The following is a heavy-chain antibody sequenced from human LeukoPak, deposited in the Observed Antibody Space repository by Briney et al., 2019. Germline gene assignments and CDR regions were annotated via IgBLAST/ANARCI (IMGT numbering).Heavy chain of an antibody. CDR2: IYYSGST. Sequence: SETLSLTCSVSGGSISSYYWSWIRQPPGKGLEWIGYIYYSGSTNYNPSLKSRVTISVDTSKNQFSLKLSSVTAADTAVYYCARGLGYSYGYYFDYWGQGTLVTVSS. CDR1: GGSISSYY. CDR3: ARGLGYSYGYYFDY. J-gene: IGHJ4*02. D-gene: IGHD5-18*01. V-gene: IGHV4-59*01.